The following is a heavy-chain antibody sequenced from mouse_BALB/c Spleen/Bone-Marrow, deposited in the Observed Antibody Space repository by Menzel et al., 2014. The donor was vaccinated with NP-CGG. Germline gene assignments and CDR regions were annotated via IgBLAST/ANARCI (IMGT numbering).Heavy chain of an antibody. D-gene: IGHD2-1*01. CDR3: ARGKTYAMDY. V-gene: IGHV1-14*01. Sequence: VQLKDSGPELVKPGASVKMSCKASGYTFTSYVMHWVKRKPGQGLEWIGYINPNNDGTKYNEKFKGKATLTSDKSSSTAYMELSSLTSEDSAVHYCARGKTYAMDYWGQGTLVTVSS. CDR1: GYTFTSYV. CDR2: INPNNDGT. J-gene: IGHJ4*01.